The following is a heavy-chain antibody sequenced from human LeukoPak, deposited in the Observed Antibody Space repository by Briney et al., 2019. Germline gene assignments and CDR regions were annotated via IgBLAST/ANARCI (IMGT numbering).Heavy chain of an antibody. CDR1: GGSFSGYY. V-gene: IGHV4-34*01. CDR2: MNHSGST. D-gene: IGHD2-21*02. CDR3: AAVAYCGGDCYSMDY. J-gene: IGHJ4*02. Sequence: SETLSLTCAVYGGSFSGYYWSWIRQPPGKGLEWIGEMNHSGSTNYNPSLKSRVTISVDTSKNQFSLKLSSVTAADTAVYYCAAVAYCGGDCYSMDYWGQGTLVTVSS.